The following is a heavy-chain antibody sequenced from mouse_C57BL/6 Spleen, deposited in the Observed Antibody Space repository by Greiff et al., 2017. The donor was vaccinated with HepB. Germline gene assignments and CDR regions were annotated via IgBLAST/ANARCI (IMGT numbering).Heavy chain of an antibody. CDR1: GYSITSGYY. J-gene: IGHJ2*01. D-gene: IGHD1-1*01. CDR3: ARDLGYYGSIDY. CDR2: ISYDGSN. V-gene: IGHV3-6*01. Sequence: DVQLQESGPGLVKPSQSLSLTCSVTGYSITSGYYWNWIRQFPGNKLEWMGYISYDGSNNYNPSLKNRISITRDTSKNQFFLKLNSVTTEDTATYYCARDLGYYGSIDYWGQGTTLTVSS.